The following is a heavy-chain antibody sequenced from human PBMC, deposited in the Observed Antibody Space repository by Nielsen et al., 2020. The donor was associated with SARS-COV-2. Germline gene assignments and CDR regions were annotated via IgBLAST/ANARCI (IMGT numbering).Heavy chain of an antibody. J-gene: IGHJ4*02. CDR2: IHYSGGT. D-gene: IGHD2-21*02. CDR1: GGSINSSSYY. V-gene: IGHV4-39*01. Sequence: SETLSLTCTVSGGSINSSSYYWGWIRQPPGKGLEWIGNIHYSGGTYSNPFLKSRVTISVDTSKNQFSLKLSSVTAADTAVYYCAASVVVTGRPFDYWGQGTLVTVSS. CDR3: AASVVVTGRPFDY.